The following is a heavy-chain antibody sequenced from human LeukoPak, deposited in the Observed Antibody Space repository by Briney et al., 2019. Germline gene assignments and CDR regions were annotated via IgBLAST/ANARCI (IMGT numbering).Heavy chain of an antibody. J-gene: IGHJ4*02. CDR2: ISFSGSNV. D-gene: IGHD1-1*01. Sequence: PGGSLRLSCAASGLTFSSCGMYWVRQAPGKGLEWASYISFSGSNVHYADSVKGRFTISRDNSKSTLFLQMNSLRPEDTAVYYCAKPTTGSPTAAGLDYWGQGTLVTVSS. V-gene: IGHV3-30*02. CDR1: GLTFSSCG. CDR3: AKPTTGSPTAAGLDY.